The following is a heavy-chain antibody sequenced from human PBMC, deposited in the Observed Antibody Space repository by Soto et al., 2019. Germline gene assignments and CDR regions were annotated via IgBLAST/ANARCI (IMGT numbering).Heavy chain of an antibody. D-gene: IGHD3-3*01. V-gene: IGHV6-1*01. CDR1: GDSVSSNSAA. Sequence: SQTLSLPCAISGDSVSSNSAAWNWIRQSPSRGLEWLGRTYYRSKWYYDYAVSVKSRITINPDTSKNQFSLHLNSVTPEDTALYYCARDGGTGDDFWDYWGQGTLVTVSS. CDR2: TYYRSKWYY. CDR3: ARDGGTGDDFWDY. J-gene: IGHJ4*02.